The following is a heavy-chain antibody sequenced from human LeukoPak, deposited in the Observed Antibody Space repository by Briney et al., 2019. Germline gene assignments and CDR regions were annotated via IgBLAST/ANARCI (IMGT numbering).Heavy chain of an antibody. CDR1: GFTFSSYG. V-gene: IGHV3-33*01. CDR3: ARALDIVATITPIDY. CDR2: IGYDGTNE. J-gene: IGHJ4*02. D-gene: IGHD5-12*01. Sequence: GGSLRLSCAASGFTFSSYGMHWVRQAPGKGLEWVALIGYDGTNEYHADSVKGRFTISRDNSKNTLYLQMKSLRAEDTAVYYCARALDIVATITPIDYWGQGTLVTVSS.